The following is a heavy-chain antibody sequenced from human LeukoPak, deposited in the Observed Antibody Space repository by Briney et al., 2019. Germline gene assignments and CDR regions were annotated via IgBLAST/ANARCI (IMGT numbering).Heavy chain of an antibody. CDR3: ARALDGDYYMDV. CDR2: INPNSGGT. Sequence: ASVKLSCKASGYTFTGYYMHWVRQAPGQGLEWMGWINPNSGGTNYAQKFQGRVTMTRDTSISTAYMELSRLRSDDTAVYYCARALDGDYYMDVWGKGTTVTVSS. CDR1: GYTFTGYY. D-gene: IGHD4-17*01. J-gene: IGHJ6*03. V-gene: IGHV1-2*02.